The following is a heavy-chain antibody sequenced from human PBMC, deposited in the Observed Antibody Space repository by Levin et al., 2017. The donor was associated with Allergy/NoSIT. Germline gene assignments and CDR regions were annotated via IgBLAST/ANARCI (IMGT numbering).Heavy chain of an antibody. CDR3: ARDDTLTGSGLDY. Sequence: SGPTLVKPTETLTLTCTVSGFSLSNARMGVSWIRQPPGKALEWLAHIFSNDGKSYSTSLKSRLTISKDTSKSQVVLTMTNLDPMDTATYFCARDDTLTGSGLDYWGQGTLVTVSS. V-gene: IGHV2-26*01. CDR2: IFSNDGK. D-gene: IGHD3-10*01. CDR1: GFSLSNARMG. J-gene: IGHJ4*02.